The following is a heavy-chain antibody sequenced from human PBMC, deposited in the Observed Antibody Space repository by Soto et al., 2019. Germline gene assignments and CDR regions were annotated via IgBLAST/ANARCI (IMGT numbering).Heavy chain of an antibody. V-gene: IGHV3-23*01. CDR1: GFTFSDYY. Sequence: GGSLRLSCAASGFTFSDYYMSWIRQAPGKGLEWVAHITATGGNTYYADSVRGRFTISRDTSGNTLYLQMNSLRAEDTALYYCAKCMQAYWNYDAHHIWGQGTMVTVSS. CDR2: ITATGGNT. CDR3: AKCMQAYWNYDAHHI. D-gene: IGHD1-7*01. J-gene: IGHJ3*02.